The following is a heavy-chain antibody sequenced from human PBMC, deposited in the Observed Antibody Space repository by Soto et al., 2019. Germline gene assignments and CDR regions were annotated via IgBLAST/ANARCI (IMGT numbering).Heavy chain of an antibody. V-gene: IGHV3-30*04. J-gene: IGHJ6*02. Sequence: GWSLRLSCASSEITFIRFAMHWVRQAPGKGLEWVAGVSSGGIRKYYADSVKGRFIVSRDNSNNTLSLQMNSLRAEDTAVYYCAKESRPAAVSTTFNYYFGMDVWGQGTTVTVSS. D-gene: IGHD3-3*01. CDR1: EITFIRFA. CDR3: AKESRPAAVSTTFNYYFGMDV. CDR2: VSSGGIRK.